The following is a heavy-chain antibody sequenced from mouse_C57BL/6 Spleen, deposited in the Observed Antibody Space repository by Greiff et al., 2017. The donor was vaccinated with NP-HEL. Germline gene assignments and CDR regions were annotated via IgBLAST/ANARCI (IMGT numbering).Heavy chain of an antibody. V-gene: IGHV5-4*01. J-gene: IGHJ2*01. CDR3: ARDHRDYFDY. D-gene: IGHD2-14*01. CDR1: GFTFSSYA. Sequence: EVKVEESGGGLVKPGGSLKLSCAASGFTFSSYAMSWVRQTPEKRLEWVATISDGGSYTYYPDNVKGRFAISRDNAKNNLYLQMSHLKSEDTAMYYCARDHRDYFDYWGQGTTLTVSS. CDR2: ISDGGSYT.